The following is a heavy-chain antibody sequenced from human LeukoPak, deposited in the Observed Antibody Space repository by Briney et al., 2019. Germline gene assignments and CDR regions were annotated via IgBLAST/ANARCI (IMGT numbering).Heavy chain of an antibody. CDR2: IYYIGST. CDR3: ARDNVVRGAPEFDY. J-gene: IGHJ4*02. V-gene: IGHV4-39*02. CDR1: GGSISDGSYY. D-gene: IGHD3-10*01. Sequence: SETLSLTCTVSGGSISDGSYYWGWVRQPPGKGLEWIGNIYYIGSTYYNPSLKSRVTISVDTSNNQFSLKVTSGTAADTAVYYCARDNVVRGAPEFDYWGQGTLVTVSS.